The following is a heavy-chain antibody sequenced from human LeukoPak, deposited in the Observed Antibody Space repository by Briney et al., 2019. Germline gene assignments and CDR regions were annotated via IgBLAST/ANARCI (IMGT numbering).Heavy chain of an antibody. CDR2: ISYDGGNK. CDR3: ETTSGYYESDATTDY. J-gene: IGHJ4*02. D-gene: IGHD3-22*01. V-gene: IGHV3-30*03. CDR1: GITFGRHG. Sequence: GGSLRLSCAASGITFGRHGMHWVRQAPGKGPEWVALISYDGGNKNYADSVKGRFTIPRDNSRNTLYLQMHSLRSEDTAIYYCETTSGYYESDATTDYWGQGTLVTVSS.